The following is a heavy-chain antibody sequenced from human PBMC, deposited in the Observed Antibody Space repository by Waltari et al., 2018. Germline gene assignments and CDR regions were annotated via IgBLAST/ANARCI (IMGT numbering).Heavy chain of an antibody. V-gene: IGHV1-8*01. CDR3: ATSSNFDY. J-gene: IGHJ4*02. CDR1: GSTFTSHD. Sequence: QVQVVQSGAEVRKPGASVKISCKASGSTFTSHDIHWVRQATGQGLEWMGWMNPSDGRTVYAQSLQGRVTMTRNTSIDTAYMELTSLKSEDTAMYYCATSSNFDYWGQGTLVTVSS. CDR2: MNPSDGRT.